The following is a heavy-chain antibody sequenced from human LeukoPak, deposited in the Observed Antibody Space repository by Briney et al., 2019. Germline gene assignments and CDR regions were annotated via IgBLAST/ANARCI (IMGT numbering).Heavy chain of an antibody. V-gene: IGHV4-61*02. CDR1: GDSLSSGAYD. J-gene: IGHJ4*02. Sequence: PSQTLSLTCTVSGDSLSSGAYDWSWIRQPGGKGLEWIGRISSSGSTNYIPSLKSPVTISVDTSKNQFSLKLSSVTAADTAVYYCARLGNYGGPLDYWGQGTLVTVSS. D-gene: IGHD4-23*01. CDR3: ARLGNYGGPLDY. CDR2: ISSSGST.